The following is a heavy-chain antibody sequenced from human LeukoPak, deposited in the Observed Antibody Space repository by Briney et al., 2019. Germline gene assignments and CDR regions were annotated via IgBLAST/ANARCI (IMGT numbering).Heavy chain of an antibody. CDR2: ISGSGGST. D-gene: IGHD2-2*01. V-gene: IGHV3-23*01. Sequence: GGSLRLSCAASGFTFSSYAMSWVRQAPGKGLEWVSAISGSGGSTYYADSVKGRLTISRDNSKNTLYLQMNSLRAEDTAVYYCARGDCSSTSCYGYIDYWGQGTLVTVSS. CDR1: GFTFSSYA. J-gene: IGHJ4*02. CDR3: ARGDCSSTSCYGYIDY.